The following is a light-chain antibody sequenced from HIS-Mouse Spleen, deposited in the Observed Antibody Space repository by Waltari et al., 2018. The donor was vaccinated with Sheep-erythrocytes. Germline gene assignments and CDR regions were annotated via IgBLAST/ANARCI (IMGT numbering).Light chain of an antibody. J-gene: IGLJ3*02. V-gene: IGLV2-23*01. Sequence: QSALTQPASVSGSPGQSIPISCHGTSSDVGSYNLVSWYQQHPGKAPKLMIYEGSKRPSGVSNRFSGSKSGNTASLTISGLQAEDEADYYCCSYAGSSTPWVFGGGTKLTVL. CDR2: EGS. CDR3: CSYAGSSTPWV. CDR1: SSDVGSYNL.